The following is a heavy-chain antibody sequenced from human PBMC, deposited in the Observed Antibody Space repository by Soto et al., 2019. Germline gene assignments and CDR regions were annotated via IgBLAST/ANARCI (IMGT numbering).Heavy chain of an antibody. CDR1: GGTFRSYT. V-gene: IGHV1-69*02. D-gene: IGHD3-10*01. CDR2: IIPILGIA. Sequence: VQLVQSGAEVKKPGSSVKVSCKASGGTFRSYTISWVRQAPGQGLEWMGRIIPILGIANYAQTFQGRVTITANKSRSTAYLGLSSRRSEDWAVYYCARLWSSGYYYGMDVWGQGTRSPSP. CDR3: ARLWSSGYYYGMDV. J-gene: IGHJ6*02.